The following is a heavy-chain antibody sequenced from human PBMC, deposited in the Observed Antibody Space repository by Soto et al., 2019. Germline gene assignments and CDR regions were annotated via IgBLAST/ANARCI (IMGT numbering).Heavy chain of an antibody. J-gene: IGHJ4*02. CDR3: ASGIAAAASDY. Sequence: QPGGSLRLSCAASGFTFSSYAMHWVRQAPGKGLEWVAVISYDGSNKYYADSVKGRFTISRDNSKNTLYLQMNSLRAEDTAVYYCASGIAAAASDYWGQGTLVTVSS. CDR2: ISYDGSNK. D-gene: IGHD6-13*01. CDR1: GFTFSSYA. V-gene: IGHV3-30-3*01.